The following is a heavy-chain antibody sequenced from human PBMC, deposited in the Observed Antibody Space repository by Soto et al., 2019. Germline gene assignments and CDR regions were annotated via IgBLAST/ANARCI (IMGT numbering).Heavy chain of an antibody. CDR2: IGTAGDT. CDR3: ARGTYYDFWSGYCYYYYGMDV. Sequence: EVQLVESGGGLVQPGGSLRLSCAASGFTFSSYDMHWVRQATGKGLEWVSAIGTAGDTYYPGSVKGRFTISRENAKNSLYLQMNSLRAEDTAVYYCARGTYYDFWSGYCYYYYGMDVWGQGTTVTVSS. D-gene: IGHD3-3*01. J-gene: IGHJ6*02. CDR1: GFTFSSYD. V-gene: IGHV3-13*01.